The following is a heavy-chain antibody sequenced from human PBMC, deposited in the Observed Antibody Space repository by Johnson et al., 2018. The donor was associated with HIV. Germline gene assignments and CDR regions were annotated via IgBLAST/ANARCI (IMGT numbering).Heavy chain of an antibody. CDR2: INWNGGST. CDR3: TRGATWFGDAFDI. V-gene: IGHV3-20*04. CDR1: GFTFDDYG. Sequence: VQLVESGGGVVRPGGSLRLSCAASGFTFDDYGMSWVRQAPGKGLEWVSGINWNGGSTGYADSVKGRFTISSDNAQNSLYLKMNSVRAGDTALYYGTRGATWFGDAFDIWGPGTMVTVSS. D-gene: IGHD3-10*01. J-gene: IGHJ3*02.